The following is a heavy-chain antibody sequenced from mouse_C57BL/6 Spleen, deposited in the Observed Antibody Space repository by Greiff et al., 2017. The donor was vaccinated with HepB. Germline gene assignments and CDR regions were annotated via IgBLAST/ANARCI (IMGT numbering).Heavy chain of an antibody. CDR2: IWSGGST. V-gene: IGHV2-2*01. CDR1: GFSLTSYG. D-gene: IGHD2-4*01. CDR3: ARNGDYDTFAY. Sequence: VQGVESGPGLVQPSQSLSITCTVSGFSLTSYGVHWVRQSPGKGLEWLGVIWSGGSTDYNAAFISRLSISKDNSKSQVFFKMNSLQADDTAIYYCARNGDYDTFAYWGQGTLVTVSA. J-gene: IGHJ3*01.